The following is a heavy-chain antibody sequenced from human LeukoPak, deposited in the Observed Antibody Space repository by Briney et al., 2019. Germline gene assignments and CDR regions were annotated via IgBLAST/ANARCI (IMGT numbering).Heavy chain of an antibody. CDR1: GGFISNSNYY. J-gene: IGHJ1*01. CDR2: IYYTGRT. V-gene: IGHV4-39*01. D-gene: IGHD3-22*01. Sequence: SDTLSLTCTVSGGFISNSNYYWGWIRQPPGKGLDWIGNIYYTGRTYYNSSLNSRVTISVDASKNQFSLRLTSLTAADTAVYYCVRLYYYDASRPPLWCQGTVVIVSS. CDR3: VRLYYYDASRPPL.